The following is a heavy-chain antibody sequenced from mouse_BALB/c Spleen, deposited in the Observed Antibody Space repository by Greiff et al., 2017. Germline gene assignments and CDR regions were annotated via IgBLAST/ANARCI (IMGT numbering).Heavy chain of an antibody. D-gene: IGHD2-1*01. V-gene: IGHV5-12-1*01. J-gene: IGHJ2*01. Sequence: EVNLVESGGGLVKPGGSLKLSCAASGFAFSSYDMSWVRQTPEKRLEWVAYISSGGGSTYYPDTVKGRFTISRDNAKNTLYLQMSSLKSEDTAMYYCARHRTIYYGNYEGYFDYWGQGTTLTVAS. CDR1: GFAFSSYD. CDR2: ISSGGGST. CDR3: ARHRTIYYGNYEGYFDY.